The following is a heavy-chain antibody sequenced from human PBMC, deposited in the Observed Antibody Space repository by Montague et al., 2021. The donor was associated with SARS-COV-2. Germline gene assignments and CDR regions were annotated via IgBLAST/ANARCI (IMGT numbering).Heavy chain of an antibody. CDR3: ATPDY. Sequence: QSGAEVKKPGESLRISCKGSGYSFTTYWINWVRQMPGKGLEWMEKIDPSDSNTNYSPSFQGHVTISVDRSISTAYLQWRSLKASDTAMYYCATPDYWGQGTLVTVSS. CDR2: IDPSDSNT. J-gene: IGHJ4*02. CDR1: GYSFTTYW. V-gene: IGHV5-10-1*01.